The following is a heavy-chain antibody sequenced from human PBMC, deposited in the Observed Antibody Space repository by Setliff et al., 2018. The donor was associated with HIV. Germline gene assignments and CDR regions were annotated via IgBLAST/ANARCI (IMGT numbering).Heavy chain of an antibody. CDR2: ISSSSYI. J-gene: IGHJ4*02. D-gene: IGHD1-26*01. CDR3: ARESKGAMALEIFDY. Sequence: GGSLRLSCAASGFTFSDYYMSWIRQAPGKGLEWVSYISSSSYIYYADSVKGRFTISRDNAKISLFLQMNSLRAEDTAVYYCARESKGAMALEIFDYWGQGTLVTVSS. V-gene: IGHV3-11*06. CDR1: GFTFSDYY.